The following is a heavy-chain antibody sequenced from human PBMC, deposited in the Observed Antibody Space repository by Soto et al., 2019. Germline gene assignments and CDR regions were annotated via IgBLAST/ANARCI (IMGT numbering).Heavy chain of an antibody. D-gene: IGHD6-19*01. Sequence: QVQLVQSVTEVKKPGASVQVSCKASGYSFTSYGINWVRQAPGQGLEWMGWISTYNGDTNYAQKFQGRVTMTTDTSQTTDYMELRRLTSDDTAVYFCARGDSTGSPRGWFDPWGQGTVVTVSS. CDR3: ARGDSTGSPRGWFDP. CDR1: GYSFTSYG. J-gene: IGHJ5*02. V-gene: IGHV1-18*04. CDR2: ISTYNGDT.